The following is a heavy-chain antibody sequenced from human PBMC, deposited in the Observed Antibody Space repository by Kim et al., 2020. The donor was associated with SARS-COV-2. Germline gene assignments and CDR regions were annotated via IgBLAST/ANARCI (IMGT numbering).Heavy chain of an antibody. D-gene: IGHD6-13*01. Sequence: GGSLRLSCAASGFTVSSNYMSWVRQAPGKGLEWVSVIYSGGSTYYADPVKGRFTISRDNSKNTLYLQMNSLRAEDTAVYYCARDSPPWDSSSWYSDYWGQGTLVTVSS. V-gene: IGHV3-53*01. CDR1: GFTVSSNY. CDR2: IYSGGST. J-gene: IGHJ4*02. CDR3: ARDSPPWDSSSWYSDY.